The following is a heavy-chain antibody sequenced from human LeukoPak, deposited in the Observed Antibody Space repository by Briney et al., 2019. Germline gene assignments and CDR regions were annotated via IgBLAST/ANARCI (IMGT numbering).Heavy chain of an antibody. CDR2: IIPIFGTA. D-gene: IGHD4-23*01. V-gene: IGHV1-69*05. CDR1: GGTFSSYA. CDR3: ASSYGGNDYYYYYYTDV. J-gene: IGHJ6*03. Sequence: SVKVSCKASGGTFSSYAISWVRQAPGQGLEWMGGIIPIFGTANYAQKFQGRVTITTDESTSTAYMELSSLRSEDTAVYYCASSYGGNDYYYYYYTDVWGKGTTVTVS.